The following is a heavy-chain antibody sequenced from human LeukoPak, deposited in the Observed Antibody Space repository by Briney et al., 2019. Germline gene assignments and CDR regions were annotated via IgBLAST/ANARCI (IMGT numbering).Heavy chain of an antibody. CDR2: FGGRGGST. V-gene: IGHV3-23*01. Sequence: GGSLQLSCAASGFTFSGSAMHWVRQASGKGLEWVSSFGGRGGSTYYADSVKGRFTISRDNSKNTLYLQMNSLRAEDTAVYYCARGGSRETYYDILTASPSAFGFDSWGQGTLVTVSS. CDR1: GFTFSGSA. CDR3: ARGGSRETYYDILTASPSAFGFDS. J-gene: IGHJ4*02. D-gene: IGHD3-9*01.